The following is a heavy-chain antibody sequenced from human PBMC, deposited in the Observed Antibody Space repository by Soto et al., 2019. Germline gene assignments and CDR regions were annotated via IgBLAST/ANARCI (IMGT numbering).Heavy chain of an antibody. D-gene: IGHD2-21*02. J-gene: IGHJ6*02. CDR2: INHSGST. Sequence: SETLSLTCAVYGGSFSGYYWSWIRQPPGKGLEWIGEINHSGSTNYNPSLKSRVTISVDTSKNQFSLKLSSVTAADTAVYYCARIPLIVVVTAIYYYYGMDVWGQGTTVTVSS. CDR3: ARIPLIVVVTAIYYYYGMDV. V-gene: IGHV4-34*01. CDR1: GGSFSGYY.